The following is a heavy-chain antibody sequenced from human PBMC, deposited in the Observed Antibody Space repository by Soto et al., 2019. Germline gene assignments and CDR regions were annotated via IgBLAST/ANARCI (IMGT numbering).Heavy chain of an antibody. V-gene: IGHV4-34*01. D-gene: IGHD1-1*01. CDR3: ARGSGIVALPGELEDVKYDY. Sequence: QVQLRQWGAGLVKPSETLSLSCAVYGQSFSGHSWAWIRQPPGKGLEWIGEINESGSTYYNPSLKRRVTISTDTSKNQFSLKLSSVSAADTAAYFCARGSGIVALPGELEDVKYDYWGQGTLVNVSS. CDR2: INESGST. J-gene: IGHJ4*02. CDR1: GQSFSGHS.